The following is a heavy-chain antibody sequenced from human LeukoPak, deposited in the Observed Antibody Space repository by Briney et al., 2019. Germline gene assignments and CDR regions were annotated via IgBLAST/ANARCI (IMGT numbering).Heavy chain of an antibody. D-gene: IGHD6-6*01. V-gene: IGHV4-61*02. Sequence: SQTLSLTCTVSGGSISSGSYYWSWIRQPAGKGLEWIGRIYTSGSTNYNPSLKSRVTISVDTSKNQFSLKLSSVTAADTAVYYCARELAKSTDDAFDIWGQGTMVTVSP. J-gene: IGHJ3*02. CDR2: IYTSGST. CDR3: ARELAKSTDDAFDI. CDR1: GGSISSGSYY.